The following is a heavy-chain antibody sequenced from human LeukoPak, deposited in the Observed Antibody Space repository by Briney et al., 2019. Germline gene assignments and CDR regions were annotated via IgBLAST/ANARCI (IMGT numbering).Heavy chain of an antibody. CDR2: IEPKTAGGTA. Sequence: PGGSLRLSCAASGFTFSDTWMNWVRQAPGKGPEWVGRIEPKTAGGTADYAAPVKGRFTISRDDSRSTLYLQMDGLETEDTAVYYCSTDVGWLQSGVWGQGTLVTVSS. CDR1: GFTFSDTW. CDR3: STDVGWLQSGV. V-gene: IGHV3-15*04. D-gene: IGHD5-24*01. J-gene: IGHJ4*02.